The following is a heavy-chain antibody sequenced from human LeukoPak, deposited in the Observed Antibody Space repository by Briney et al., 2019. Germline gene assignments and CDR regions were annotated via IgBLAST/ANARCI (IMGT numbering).Heavy chain of an antibody. V-gene: IGHV3-30*02. CDR1: GFTFSSFG. CDR2: IGYSGSDI. CDR3: ARDLTERKYYIAF. D-gene: IGHD2-8*02. J-gene: IGHJ4*02. Sequence: PGGSLRLSCAASGFTFSSFGMHWVRHAPGEGLEWVAYIGYSGSDIYYADSVKGRFTISRDNSKNTVHLQLSSLRAADTALYSCARDLTERKYYIAFWGQGTLVTVSS.